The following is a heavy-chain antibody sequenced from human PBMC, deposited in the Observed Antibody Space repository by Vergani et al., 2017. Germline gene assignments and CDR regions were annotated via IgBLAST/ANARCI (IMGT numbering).Heavy chain of an antibody. CDR3: AREGYCSSTSCYYYYYYMDV. D-gene: IGHD2-2*01. CDR1: GGSFSGYY. J-gene: IGHJ6*03. Sequence: QVQLQQWGAGLLKPSETLSLTCAVYGGSFSGYYWSWIRQPPGKGLEWIGEINHSGSTNYNPSLKSRVTISVDTSKNQFSLKLSSVTAADTAVYYCAREGYCSSTSCYYYYYYMDVWGKGTTVTVSS. V-gene: IGHV4-34*01. CDR2: INHSGST.